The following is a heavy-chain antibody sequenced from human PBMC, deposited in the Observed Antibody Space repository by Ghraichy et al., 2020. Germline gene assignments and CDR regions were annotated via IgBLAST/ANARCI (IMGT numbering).Heavy chain of an antibody. CDR1: GFTFSSYW. V-gene: IGHV3-7*01. CDR2: IKQDGSEK. D-gene: IGHD3-10*01. J-gene: IGHJ3*02. Sequence: GESLRLSCAASGFTFSSYWMSWVRQAPGKGLEWVANIKQDGSEKYYVDSVKGRFTISRDNAKNSLYLQMNSLRAEDTAVYYCARDRLSPYGSGSYFRAFDIWGQGTMVTVSS. CDR3: ARDRLSPYGSGSYFRAFDI.